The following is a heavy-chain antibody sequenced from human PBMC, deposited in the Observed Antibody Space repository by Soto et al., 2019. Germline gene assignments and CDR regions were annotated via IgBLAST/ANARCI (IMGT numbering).Heavy chain of an antibody. J-gene: IGHJ2*01. D-gene: IGHD3-9*01. CDR1: GGSFSDYY. V-gene: IGHV4-34*02. Sequence: QVQLQQWGAGMLKPSENLSLTCAVSGGSFSDYYWSWIRQPPGKGLEWIGEINHRGSINYNPSLNSRVTISIDTSKNQFSLNLRSVTAADTAVYYCARESYDMLTGPPWVWYFDLWGRGAPVTVSS. CDR2: INHRGSI. CDR3: ARESYDMLTGPPWVWYFDL.